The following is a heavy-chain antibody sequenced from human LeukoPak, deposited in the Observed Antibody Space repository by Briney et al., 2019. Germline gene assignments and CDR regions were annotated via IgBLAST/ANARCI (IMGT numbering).Heavy chain of an antibody. Sequence: PSETLSLTGAVSGYSISSVYYWGWIRQPPGKGLEWIGSIYHSGSTYYNPSLKSRVIISVDTSKNQFPLKLNSVTAADTAVYYCARVPMPPVGVDYWGQGTLVTVSS. D-gene: IGHD1-26*01. J-gene: IGHJ4*02. CDR3: ARVPMPPVGVDY. CDR2: IYHSGST. CDR1: GYSISSVYY. V-gene: IGHV4-38-2*01.